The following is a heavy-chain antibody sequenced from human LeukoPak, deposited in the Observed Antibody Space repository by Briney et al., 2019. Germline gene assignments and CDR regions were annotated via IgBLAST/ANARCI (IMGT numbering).Heavy chain of an antibody. CDR2: IYYSGST. CDR1: GDSSSSYF. CDR3: ARLPPYSSSWYFDY. V-gene: IGHV4-59*01. J-gene: IGHJ4*02. D-gene: IGHD6-13*01. Sequence: PSETLALTCTVSGDSSSSYFWCWIRQPPGKGLEWIGYIYYSGSTNYNPSLKSRVTISVDTSKNQFSLKLNSVTAADTAVYYCARLPPYSSSWYFDYWGQGTLVTVSS.